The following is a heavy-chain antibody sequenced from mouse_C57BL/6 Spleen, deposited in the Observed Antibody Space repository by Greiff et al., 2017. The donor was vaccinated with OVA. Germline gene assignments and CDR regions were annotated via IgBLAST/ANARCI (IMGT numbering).Heavy chain of an antibody. D-gene: IGHD3-2*02. J-gene: IGHJ2*01. CDR3: ARGGDSSCFVD. CDR2: IYPGSGST. V-gene: IGHV1-55*01. Sequence: QVQLQQPGAELVKPGASVKMSCKASGYTFTSYWITWVKQRPGQGLEWIGEIYPGSGSTNYNEKFKGKATLTVDTSSSTAYMQLSSLTSEDSAVYYCARGGDSSCFVDWGQGTTLTVSS. CDR1: GYTFTSYW.